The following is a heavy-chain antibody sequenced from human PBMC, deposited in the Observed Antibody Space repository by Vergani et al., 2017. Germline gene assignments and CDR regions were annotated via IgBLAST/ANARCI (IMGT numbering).Heavy chain of an antibody. D-gene: IGHD6-13*01. CDR1: GGSISSSSYY. CDR2: IYYSGST. J-gene: IGHJ4*02. CDR3: ARQGYSSSWSDY. V-gene: IGHV4-39*01. Sequence: QLQLQESGPGLVKPSETLSLTCTVSGGSISSSSYYWGWIHQPPGKGLEWIGGIYYSGSTYYNPSLKSRVTISVDTSKNQFALKLSSVTAADTAVYYCARQGYSSSWSDYWGQGTLVTVSS.